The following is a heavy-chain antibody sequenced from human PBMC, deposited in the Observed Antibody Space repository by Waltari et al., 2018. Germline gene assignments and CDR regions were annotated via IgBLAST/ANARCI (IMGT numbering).Heavy chain of an antibody. V-gene: IGHV3-30*01. CDR3: ARDEGWLLFPYYAMDV. J-gene: IGHJ6*02. CDR1: GVPFSGFA. D-gene: IGHD2-2*01. CDR2: ISYEGSAK. Sequence: QGQLVESGGGVVQPGRSLSLSCAAYGVPFSGFAIPWVRQAPGKGLEWVALISYEGSAKFYADPVKGRFAISRDNSKDTLYLQMNSLRAEDTAVYYCARDEGWLLFPYYAMDVWGQGATVTVS.